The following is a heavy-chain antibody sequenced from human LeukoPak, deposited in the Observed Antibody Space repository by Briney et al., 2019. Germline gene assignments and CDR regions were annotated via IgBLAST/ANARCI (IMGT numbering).Heavy chain of an antibody. V-gene: IGHV3-7*01. Sequence: GGSLRLSCAASGFTFSSYWMSWVRQAPGKGLEWVANIKQDGSEKYYVDSVKGRFTISRDNAKNSLYLQMNSLRAEDTAVYYCARVLHLWGTMVRGEGNWFDPWGQGTLVTVSS. CDR2: IKQDGSEK. CDR3: ARVLHLWGTMVRGEGNWFDP. D-gene: IGHD3-10*01. CDR1: GFTFSSYW. J-gene: IGHJ5*02.